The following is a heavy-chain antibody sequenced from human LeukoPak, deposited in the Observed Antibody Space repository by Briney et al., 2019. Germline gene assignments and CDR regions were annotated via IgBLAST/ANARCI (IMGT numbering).Heavy chain of an antibody. V-gene: IGHV5-10-1*01. J-gene: IGHJ4*02. D-gene: IGHD2-2*02. Sequence: PGESLKTSCEGSGYSFTNYWISWVRQMPGKRLEWMGRIDPTDSHTTYSPSFQGHVTISADKSISTAYLQRSSLKASDTAMYYCARHYTDGEDYWGQGTLVTVSS. CDR2: IDPTDSHT. CDR3: ARHYTDGEDY. CDR1: GYSFTNYW.